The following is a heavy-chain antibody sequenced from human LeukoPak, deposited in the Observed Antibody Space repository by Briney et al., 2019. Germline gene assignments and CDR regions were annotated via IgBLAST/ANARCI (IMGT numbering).Heavy chain of an antibody. V-gene: IGHV4-34*01. Sequence: SETLSLTCAVYGGSFSGYYWSWIRQPPGKGLEWIGEINHSGSTNYNPSLKSRVTISVDTSKNQFSLKLSSVTAADTAVYYCARATYGSGPWGQGTLGTVSS. D-gene: IGHD3-10*01. CDR1: GGSFSGYY. J-gene: IGHJ5*02. CDR3: ARATYGSGP. CDR2: INHSGST.